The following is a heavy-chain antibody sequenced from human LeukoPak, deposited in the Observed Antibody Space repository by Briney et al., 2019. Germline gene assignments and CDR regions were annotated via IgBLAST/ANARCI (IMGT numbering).Heavy chain of an antibody. CDR1: GFTFSSYA. V-gene: IGHV3-30*09. CDR2: ISFDGSNK. D-gene: IGHD6-19*01. Sequence: GGALRLSCAASGFTFSSYAIHWVRQAPGKGLEWVSLISFDGSNKYYADSVKGRFAISRDNSKNTLYLQMNSLRPEDTAVYYCARGNGLSSGWYEFDFWGQGALVAVSS. CDR3: ARGNGLSSGWYEFDF. J-gene: IGHJ4*02.